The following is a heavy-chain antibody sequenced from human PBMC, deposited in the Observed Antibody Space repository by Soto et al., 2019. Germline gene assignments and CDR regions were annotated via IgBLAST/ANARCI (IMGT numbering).Heavy chain of an antibody. V-gene: IGHV3-33*01. CDR3: ARDGIGGTVFRGYLDY. CDR2: IRFDGSNE. D-gene: IGHD1-7*01. Sequence: QEQLVESGGGVVQPGTSLRLSCAVPGGIFHGYGMHWVRQAPGKGLEWVAIIRFDGSNEEYADSVKGRFTISRDNSKNTLYLQMNTQGAEETAVYYCARDGIGGTVFRGYLDYWGRGTVVTVSS. J-gene: IGHJ4*02. CDR1: GGIFHGYG.